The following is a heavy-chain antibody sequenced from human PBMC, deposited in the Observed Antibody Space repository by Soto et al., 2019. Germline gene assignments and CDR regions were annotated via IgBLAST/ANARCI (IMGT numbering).Heavy chain of an antibody. D-gene: IGHD3-22*01. J-gene: IGHJ3*02. CDR2: ISGSGGST. CDR1: GFTFSSYA. Sequence: GGSLRLSCAASGFTFSSYAMSWVRQAPGKGLEWVSAISGSGGSTYYADSVKGRFTISRDNSKNTLYLQMNSLRAEDTAVYYCAKDYPVGGYYRWAFDIWGPGTMVTLSS. V-gene: IGHV3-23*01. CDR3: AKDYPVGGYYRWAFDI.